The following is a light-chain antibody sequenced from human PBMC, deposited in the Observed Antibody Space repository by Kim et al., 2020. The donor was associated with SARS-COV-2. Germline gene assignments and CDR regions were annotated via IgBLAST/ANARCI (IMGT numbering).Light chain of an antibody. Sequence: EIVLTQSPGTLSLSPGETATLSCRASQRINNYVAWYQQKFGQTPRLLVYDASNRAPGIPERFRGSGSGTDFTLTISTVEPEDFAVYYCQQGSSRPLTFGGGTKVDIK. CDR2: DAS. CDR3: QQGSSRPLT. V-gene: IGKV3-11*01. CDR1: QRINNY. J-gene: IGKJ4*01.